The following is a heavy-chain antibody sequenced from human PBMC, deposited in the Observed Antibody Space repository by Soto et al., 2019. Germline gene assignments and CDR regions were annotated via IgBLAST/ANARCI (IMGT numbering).Heavy chain of an antibody. D-gene: IGHD3-22*01. CDR1: GSPISSYY. J-gene: IGHJ5*02. V-gene: IGHV4-59*08. CDR3: ARRATGYYYGWFDP. CDR2: IYYTGTT. Sequence: SETLSLTCTVSGSPISSYYWSWFRQPPGQGLEWVGYIYYTGTTTYNPSLKSRVTISVDASKSQFSLNLRSVTAADTAVYYCARRATGYYYGWFDPWGQGTLVTVSS.